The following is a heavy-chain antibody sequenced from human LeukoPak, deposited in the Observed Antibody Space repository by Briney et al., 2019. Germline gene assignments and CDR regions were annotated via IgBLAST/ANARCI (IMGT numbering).Heavy chain of an antibody. D-gene: IGHD6-19*01. CDR2: IYFSGSV. V-gene: IGHV4-59*01. Sequence: SETLSLTCAVSGGSINGYYRNWIRQPPGKGLEWIGYIYFSGSVKYNPSLESRATISLDTSKSHFSLSLTSVTAADTAVYYCALSEAVAGTPFDLWGHGTMVTVSS. CDR1: GGSINGYY. CDR3: ALSEAVAGTPFDL. J-gene: IGHJ3*01.